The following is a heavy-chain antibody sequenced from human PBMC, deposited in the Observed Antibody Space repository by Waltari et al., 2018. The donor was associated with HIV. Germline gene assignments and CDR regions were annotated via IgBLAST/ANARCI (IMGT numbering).Heavy chain of an antibody. V-gene: IGHV3-9*01. CDR2: ISWNSGSI. Sequence: EVQLVESGGGLVQPGRFLRLSCAASGFTFDDYAMHWVRQAPGKGLEWVSGISWNSGSIGYADSVKGRFTISRDNAKNSLYLQMNSLRAEDTALYYCAKDLVPAAIEALGGMDVWGQGTTVTVSS. J-gene: IGHJ6*02. D-gene: IGHD2-2*01. CDR1: GFTFDDYA. CDR3: AKDLVPAAIEALGGMDV.